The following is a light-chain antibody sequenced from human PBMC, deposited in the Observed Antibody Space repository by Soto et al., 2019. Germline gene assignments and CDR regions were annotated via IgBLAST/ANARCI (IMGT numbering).Light chain of an antibody. Sequence: DIQMTQSPSSLSASVGERDTITCRARQNIQSFLNWYQQKPGKAPKLLIYATSSVQSGVPARFSGGRSGTDFSLSISSLQPEDFATYYCQQTYVAPVTFGGGTKVEI. V-gene: IGKV1-39*01. J-gene: IGKJ4*01. CDR1: QNIQSF. CDR3: QQTYVAPVT. CDR2: ATS.